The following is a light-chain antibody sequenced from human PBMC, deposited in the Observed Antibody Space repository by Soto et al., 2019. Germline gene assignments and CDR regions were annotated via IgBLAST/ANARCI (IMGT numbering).Light chain of an antibody. V-gene: IGLV2-14*03. CDR1: SSDVGAYNF. Sequence: QSALTQPASVSGSPGQSITISCTGTSSDVGAYNFVSWHQQHPGKAPKLMIYNVYDRPSGISYRFSGSKSGNTASLTISGLQGEDEADYYCSSYAGSDFLVFGGGTKLTVL. CDR2: NVY. CDR3: SSYAGSDFLV. J-gene: IGLJ2*01.